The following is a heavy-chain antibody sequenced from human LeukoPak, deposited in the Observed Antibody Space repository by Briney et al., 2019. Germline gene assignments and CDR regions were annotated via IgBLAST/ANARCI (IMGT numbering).Heavy chain of an antibody. J-gene: IGHJ4*02. CDR1: GFTFSSYW. CDR3: ARDLIPGYSSGWYGY. V-gene: IGHV3-30*03. Sequence: GGSVRLSCAASGFTFSSYWMGWARHAPGEGLEWVAVISYDGSNKYYAESVKGRFTISRDNSKNTLYLQMNSLRAEDTAVYYCARDLIPGYSSGWYGYWGQRTLGTPSS. D-gene: IGHD6-19*01. CDR2: ISYDGSNK.